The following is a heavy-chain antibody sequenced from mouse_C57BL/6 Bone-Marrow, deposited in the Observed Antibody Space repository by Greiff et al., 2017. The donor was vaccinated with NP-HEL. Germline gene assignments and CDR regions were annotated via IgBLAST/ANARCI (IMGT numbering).Heavy chain of an antibody. D-gene: IGHD2-4*01. CDR1: GYAFSSYW. CDR2: IYPGDGDT. Sequence: LQQSGASVKISCKASGYAFSSYWMNWVKQRPGKGLEWTGQIYPGDGDTNYNGKFKGKATLTADKSSSTAYMQLSSLTSEDSAVYFCAVADDYDGEFAYWGQGTLVTVSA. CDR3: AVADDYDGEFAY. J-gene: IGHJ3*01. V-gene: IGHV1-80*01.